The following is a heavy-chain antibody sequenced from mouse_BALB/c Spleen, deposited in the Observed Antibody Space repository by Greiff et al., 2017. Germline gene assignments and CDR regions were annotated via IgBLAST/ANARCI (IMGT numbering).Heavy chain of an antibody. CDR1: GYSITSDYA. V-gene: IGHV3-2*02. J-gene: IGHJ4*01. CDR3: ATSTMITTWYAMDY. CDR2: ISYSGST. Sequence: EVHLVESGPGLVKPSQSLSLTCTVTGYSITSDYAWNWIRQFPGNKLEWMGYISYSGSTSYNPSLKSRISITRDTSKNQFFLQLNSVTTEDTATYYCATSTMITTWYAMDYWDQGTSVTVSS. D-gene: IGHD2-4*01.